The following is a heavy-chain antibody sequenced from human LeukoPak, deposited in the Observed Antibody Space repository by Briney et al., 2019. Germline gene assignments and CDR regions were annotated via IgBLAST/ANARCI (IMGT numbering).Heavy chain of an antibody. Sequence: GGSLRLSCAASGFTFSNYWMHWVRQAPGKGLEWVSRVKSDGSITTYADSVKGRFTISRDNAKNTLYLQLNSPRDEDTAVYYCARPLSTATGNRYLYGMDVWGQGTTVTVSS. CDR1: GFTFSNYW. J-gene: IGHJ6*02. CDR3: ARPLSTATGNRYLYGMDV. V-gene: IGHV3-74*01. D-gene: IGHD3-16*02. CDR2: VKSDGSIT.